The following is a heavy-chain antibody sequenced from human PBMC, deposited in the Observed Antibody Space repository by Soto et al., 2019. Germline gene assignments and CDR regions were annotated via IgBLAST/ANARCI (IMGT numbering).Heavy chain of an antibody. Sequence: PGGSLRLSCAASGFTFSSYSMNWVRQAPGKGQEWGSSISSSSTYIYYADSVKGRFTISRDNAKNSLYLQMNSLRAEDTAVYYSARAIPNMPGVALWAQGTLVTVSS. CDR1: GFTFSSYS. CDR3: ARAIPNMPGVAL. V-gene: IGHV3-21*01. CDR2: ISSSSTYI. D-gene: IGHD2-21*01. J-gene: IGHJ4*02.